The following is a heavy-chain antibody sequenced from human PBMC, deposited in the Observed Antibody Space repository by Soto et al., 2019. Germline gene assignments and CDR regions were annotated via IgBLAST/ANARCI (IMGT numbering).Heavy chain of an antibody. Sequence: SETLSLTCTVSGGSINTFYWSWVRQHAGKGLEWIGRIFSSVSTSFNPSLESRVAMSVDTSKNHFSLNLSSVTAADMAVYYCASQGSYSAYNFAHGIQLWSFDFWGKGAMVTFSS. CDR1: GGSINTFY. J-gene: IGHJ4*02. CDR3: ASQGSYSAYNFAHGIQLWSFDF. D-gene: IGHD5-18*01. CDR2: IFSSVST. V-gene: IGHV4-4*07.